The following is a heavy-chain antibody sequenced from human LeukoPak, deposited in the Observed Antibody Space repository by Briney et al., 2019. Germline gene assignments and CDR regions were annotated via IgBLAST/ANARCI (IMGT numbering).Heavy chain of an antibody. CDR1: GFSFSDYV. V-gene: IGHV3-64*01. CDR3: ARARTWILLWSAVDS. CDR2: ISTNGDNT. J-gene: IGHJ4*02. Sequence: GGSLRLSCAASGFSFSDYVMHWVRQAPGKGLEYVSSISTNGDNTYYANSVRGRFTISRDNSKNTLYLQMGSLRADDMAVYYCARARTWILLWSAVDSWGQGTLVTVSS. D-gene: IGHD5-18*01.